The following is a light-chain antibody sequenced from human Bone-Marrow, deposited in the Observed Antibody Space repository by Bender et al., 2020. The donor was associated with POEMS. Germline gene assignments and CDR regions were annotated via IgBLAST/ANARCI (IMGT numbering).Light chain of an antibody. CDR3: SSYTDIGTLV. J-gene: IGLJ2*01. V-gene: IGLV2-14*03. CDR2: DVS. Sequence: QSALTQPASVSGSPGQSITIPCTGTSRDVGGYDYVSWYQRHPGKAPKLMIYDVSHRPSGVSNRFSGSRSGNTASLTISGLQPEDEADYYCSSYTDIGTLVFGGGTKVTVL. CDR1: SRDVGGYDY.